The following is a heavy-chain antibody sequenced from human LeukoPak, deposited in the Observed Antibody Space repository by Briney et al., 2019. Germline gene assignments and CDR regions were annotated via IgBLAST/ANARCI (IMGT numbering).Heavy chain of an antibody. CDR1: GFTFNSYD. J-gene: IGHJ4*02. D-gene: IGHD3/OR15-3a*01. V-gene: IGHV3-30*18. CDR2: ISIEVTIK. Sequence: GGSLRLSCVGSGFTFNSYDMHWVRQAPGKGLEWVAVISIEVTIKYYADSVKGRFTTSRNNSKNTVNLQMNGLRIEDTALYYCVKAQGSGNGYDFVFDYWGQGTLVTVSS. CDR3: VKAQGSGNGYDFVFDY.